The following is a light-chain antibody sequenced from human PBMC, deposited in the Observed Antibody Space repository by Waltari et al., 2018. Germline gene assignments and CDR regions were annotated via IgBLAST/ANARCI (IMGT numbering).Light chain of an antibody. Sequence: FILTQPHSVSESPGKTVTISCTRSSGYTATTPVQWYQQRPGGAPTTVIYEDTQRPSEVHDRFSGSIDSSSNSAFLTISGLITEDEADYYCQSYDLNSRVVFGGRTKLTVL. CDR1: SGYTATTP. CDR2: EDT. V-gene: IGLV6-57*03. CDR3: QSYDLNSRVV. J-gene: IGLJ2*01.